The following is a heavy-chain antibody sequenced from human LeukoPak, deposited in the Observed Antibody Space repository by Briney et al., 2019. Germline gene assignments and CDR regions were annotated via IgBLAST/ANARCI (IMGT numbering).Heavy chain of an antibody. CDR2: ISAYNGDR. D-gene: IGHD3-10*01. CDR1: GYIFASYG. Sequence: ASVKVSCKASGYIFASYGISWVRQAPGQGLERVGWISAYNGDRKYAQNLQGRGSLTTDTSTGTAYMELRSLTSDDTALYYCARDTALIITPGGPDYWGRGTLITVSS. CDR3: ARDTALIITPGGPDY. V-gene: IGHV1-18*01. J-gene: IGHJ4*02.